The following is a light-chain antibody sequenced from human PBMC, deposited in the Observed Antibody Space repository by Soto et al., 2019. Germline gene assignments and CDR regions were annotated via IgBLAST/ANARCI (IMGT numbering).Light chain of an antibody. CDR1: QSVSGN. CDR2: AAS. Sequence: EIVMTQSPATLSVSPGERATLSCRASQSVSGNLAWYQQKPGQAPSLLIYAASTRATGISARFSGSGSGTDFTLTISSLQSEDFALYYCQQYNKCPLTFGGGTKAEIK. J-gene: IGKJ4*01. V-gene: IGKV3-15*01. CDR3: QQYNKCPLT.